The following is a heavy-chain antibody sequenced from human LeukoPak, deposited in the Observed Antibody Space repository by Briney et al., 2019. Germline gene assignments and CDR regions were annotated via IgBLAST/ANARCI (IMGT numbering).Heavy chain of an antibody. CDR3: ARGPIRTTVTTAYYFDY. V-gene: IGHV1-8*03. Sequence: GASVKVSCKASGYTFTSYDINWVRQATGQGLEWMGWMNPNSGNTGYAQKFQGRVTITRNTSISTAYMELSSLRSEDTAVHYCARGPIRTTVTTAYYFDYWGQGTLVTVSS. CDR1: GYTFTSYD. D-gene: IGHD4-11*01. CDR2: MNPNSGNT. J-gene: IGHJ4*02.